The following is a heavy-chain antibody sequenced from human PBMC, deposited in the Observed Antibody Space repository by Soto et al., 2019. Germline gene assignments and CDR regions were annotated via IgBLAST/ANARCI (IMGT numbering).Heavy chain of an antibody. CDR3: ARYYDSSGSEHGDFDY. CDR1: CGSFSGYY. J-gene: IGHJ4*02. D-gene: IGHD3-22*01. Sequence: PSETLSLTCAFYCGSFSGYYWSWIRQPPGKGLEWVGEINHSGSTNYNPSLKSRVTISVDTSKNQFSLKLSSVTAAGTAVYYCARYYDSSGSEHGDFDYWGQGTRVTV. V-gene: IGHV4-34*01. CDR2: INHSGST.